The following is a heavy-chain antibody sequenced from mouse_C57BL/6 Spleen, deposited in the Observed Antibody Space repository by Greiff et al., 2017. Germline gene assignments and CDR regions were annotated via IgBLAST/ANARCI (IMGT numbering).Heavy chain of an antibody. CDR3: ARGDYYGSSGWYFDV. V-gene: IGHV5-17*01. J-gene: IGHJ1*03. CDR1: GFTFSDYG. CDR2: ISSGSSTI. Sequence: EVKLMESGGGLVKPGGSLKLSCAASGFTFSDYGMHWVRQAPEKGLEWVAYISSGSSTIYYADTVKGRFTISRDNAKNTLFLQMTSLRSEDTAMYYCARGDYYGSSGWYFDVWGTGTTVTVSS. D-gene: IGHD1-1*01.